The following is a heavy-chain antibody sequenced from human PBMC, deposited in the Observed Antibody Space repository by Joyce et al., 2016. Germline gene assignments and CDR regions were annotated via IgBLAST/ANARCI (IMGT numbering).Heavy chain of an antibody. V-gene: IGHV3-9*01. J-gene: IGHJ4*02. Sequence: EVQLVESGGGSIQPGRSLILSCGASVFTFDDYAMHWVRKAPGKGLELFSGISWNSATIGYADSVKGRFTISRDNAKNSLYLQMNSLRAEDTALYYCAKVPAPGFDLDSSGLYYFDYWGQGTLVTVSS. CDR1: VFTFDDYA. D-gene: IGHD3-22*01. CDR2: ISWNSATI. CDR3: AKVPAPGFDLDSSGLYYFDY.